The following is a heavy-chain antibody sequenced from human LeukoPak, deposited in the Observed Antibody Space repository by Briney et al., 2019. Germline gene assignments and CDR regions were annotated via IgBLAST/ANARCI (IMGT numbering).Heavy chain of an antibody. CDR3: AKDHLPMIVVVIFDY. D-gene: IGHD3-22*01. V-gene: IGHV3-23*01. Sequence: GGSLRLSCAASGFTFSSYAMSWVRQAPGKGLEWVSAISGSGGSTYYADSVEGRFTISRDNSKNTLYLQMNSLRAEDTAVYYCAKDHLPMIVVVIFDYWGQGTLVTVSS. J-gene: IGHJ4*02. CDR2: ISGSGGST. CDR1: GFTFSSYA.